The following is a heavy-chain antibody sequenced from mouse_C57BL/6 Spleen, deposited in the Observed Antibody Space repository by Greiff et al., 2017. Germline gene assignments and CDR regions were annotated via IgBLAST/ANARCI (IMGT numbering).Heavy chain of an antibody. CDR2: IYPGDGDT. D-gene: IGHD4-1*01. CDR3: ARSNWDLWYFDV. V-gene: IGHV1-82*01. J-gene: IGHJ1*03. Sequence: VQLQESGPELVKPGASVKISCKASGYAFSSSWMNWVKQRPGKGLVWIGRIYPGDGDTNYNGKFKGKATLTADKSSSTAYMQLSSLTSEDSAVYFCARSNWDLWYFDVWGTGTTVTVSS. CDR1: GYAFSSSW.